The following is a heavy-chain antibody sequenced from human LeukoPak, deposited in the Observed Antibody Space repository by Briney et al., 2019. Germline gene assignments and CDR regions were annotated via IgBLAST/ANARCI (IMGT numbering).Heavy chain of an antibody. CDR2: IYTSGST. Sequence: PSQTLSLTFTVSGGSISSGSYYWSWIRQPAGKGLEWIGRIYTSGSTNYNPSLKSRVTISVDASKNQFSLKLSSVTAADTAVYYCARDGGGCSSTSCYTYWGQGTLVTVSS. J-gene: IGHJ4*02. D-gene: IGHD2-2*02. CDR1: GGSISSGSYY. CDR3: ARDGGGCSSTSCYTY. V-gene: IGHV4-61*02.